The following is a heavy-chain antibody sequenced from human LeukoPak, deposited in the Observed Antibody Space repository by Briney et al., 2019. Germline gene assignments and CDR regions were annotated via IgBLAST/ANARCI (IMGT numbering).Heavy chain of an antibody. J-gene: IGHJ4*02. Sequence: ASVKVSCKASGYTFTGYYMHWVRQAPGQGLEWMGWINPNSGGTNYAQKFQGWVTMTRDTSISTAYMELSRLRSDDTAVYYCARKGGDRNRWGSDFDYWGQGTLVTVSS. CDR3: ARKGGDRNRWGSDFDY. CDR1: GYTFTGYY. V-gene: IGHV1-2*04. CDR2: INPNSGGT. D-gene: IGHD7-27*01.